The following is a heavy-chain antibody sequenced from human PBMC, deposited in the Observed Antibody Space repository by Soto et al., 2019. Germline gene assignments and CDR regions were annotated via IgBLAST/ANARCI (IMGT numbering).Heavy chain of an antibody. J-gene: IGHJ4*02. CDR1: GFSLSTSGMR. V-gene: IGHV2-70*04. CDR3: ARIIAARNYFDY. D-gene: IGHD6-6*01. CDR2: IGWDDDK. Sequence: GSGPTLVNPTQTLTLTCIFSGFSLSTSGMRVSWIRQPPGKALEWLARIGWDDDKFYSTSLKTRLTISKDTSKNQVVLTMTNMDPVDTATYYCARIIAARNYFDYWGQGTLVTISS.